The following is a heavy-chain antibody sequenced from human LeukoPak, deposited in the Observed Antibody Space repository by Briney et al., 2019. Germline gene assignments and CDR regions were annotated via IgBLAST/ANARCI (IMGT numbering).Heavy chain of an antibody. D-gene: IGHD2-2*01. CDR1: GYTFTGYF. J-gene: IGHJ4*02. CDR3: ARDLRYCRSSSCYGDYYFDY. V-gene: IGHV1-2*02. Sequence: ASVKVSCKASGYTFTGYFMHWVRQAPGQGLEWMGWINPNSGATNYAQKFRGRVTMTRDTSISTAYMELSRLRSDDTAVYYCARDLRYCRSSSCYGDYYFDYWGQGTLVTVSS. CDR2: INPNSGAT.